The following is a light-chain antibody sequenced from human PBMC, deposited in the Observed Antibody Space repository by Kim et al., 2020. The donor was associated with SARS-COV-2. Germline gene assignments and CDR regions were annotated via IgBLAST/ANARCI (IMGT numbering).Light chain of an antibody. Sequence: SYELTQPPSVPVSPGQTASITCSGDKLGDKYACWYQQKPGQSPVLVIHQDSKRPSGIPERFSGSNSGNTATLTISGTQAMDEADYYCQAWDSSTAVFGGG. J-gene: IGLJ2*01. CDR3: QAWDSSTAV. CDR1: KLGDKY. V-gene: IGLV3-1*01. CDR2: QDS.